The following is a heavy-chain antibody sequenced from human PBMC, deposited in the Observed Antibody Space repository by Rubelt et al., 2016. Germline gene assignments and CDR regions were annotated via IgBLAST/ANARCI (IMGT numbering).Heavy chain of an antibody. CDR3: ARGATASTNYYYGMDV. D-gene: IGHD2-21*02. J-gene: IGHJ6*02. CDR1: GFTFSDHY. V-gene: IGHV3-72*01. Sequence: VESGGGLVQPGGSLRLSCAGSGFTFSDHYMDWVRQAPGKGLEWVGRTRNEAKRYTTEYAASVKGRFTVSRDDSKNSVYLQMNSLRTEDTAVYYCARGATASTNYYYGMDVWGQGPRSPSP. CDR2: TRNEAKRYTT.